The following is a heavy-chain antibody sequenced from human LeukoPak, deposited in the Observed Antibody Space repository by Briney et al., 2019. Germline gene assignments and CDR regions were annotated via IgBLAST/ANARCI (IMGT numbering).Heavy chain of an antibody. Sequence: GGSLRLSCAASGFTFSSYEMNWVRQAPGKGLEWVSYISSSGSTIYYADSVKGRFTISRDNAKNSLYLQMNSLRAEDTAVYYCARTDYYGSGSYYLFDYWGQGTLVTVSS. CDR2: ISSSGSTI. J-gene: IGHJ4*02. CDR3: ARTDYYGSGSYYLFDY. CDR1: GFTFSSYE. D-gene: IGHD3-10*01. V-gene: IGHV3-48*03.